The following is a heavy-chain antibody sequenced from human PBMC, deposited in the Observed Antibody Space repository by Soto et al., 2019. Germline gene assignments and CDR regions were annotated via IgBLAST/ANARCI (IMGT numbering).Heavy chain of an antibody. Sequence: GGSLRLSCAASGFTFSNYDMHWVRQAPGKGLEWVAVISYDGSNEYYADSVKGRFTISRDNSKNTLYLQMNSLRAEDTAVYYCARFYYDSSGYLPSPYYYYYGMDVWGQGTTVTVSS. CDR3: ARFYYDSSGYLPSPYYYYYGMDV. D-gene: IGHD3-22*01. CDR2: ISYDGSNE. V-gene: IGHV3-30*03. J-gene: IGHJ6*02. CDR1: GFTFSNYD.